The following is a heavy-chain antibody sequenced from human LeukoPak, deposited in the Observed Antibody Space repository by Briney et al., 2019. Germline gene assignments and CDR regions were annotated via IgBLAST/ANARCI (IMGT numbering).Heavy chain of an antibody. CDR3: AKSNGYGLVDI. Sequence: PSETLSLTCAVYGGSFSGYYWSWIRQPPGKGLEWIGNIFYSGSTYHSPSLRSRVTISLDTSRNQFSLKLNSVTAADTAVYYCAKSNGYGLVDIWGQGTMVTVSS. CDR2: IFYSGST. CDR1: GGSFSGYY. J-gene: IGHJ3*02. D-gene: IGHD3-10*01. V-gene: IGHV4-34*12.